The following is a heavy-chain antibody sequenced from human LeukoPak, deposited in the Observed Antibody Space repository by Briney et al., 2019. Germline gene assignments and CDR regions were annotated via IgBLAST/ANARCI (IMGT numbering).Heavy chain of an antibody. D-gene: IGHD6-6*01. Sequence: PGGSLRLSCAASGFTVSSNYMSWVRQAPGKGLEWVSAISGRGGSTYYADSVKGRFTISRDNSKNTLYLQMNSLRAEDTAVYYCAREREYSSSSAGDYYYYYMDVWGKGTTVTVSS. V-gene: IGHV3-23*01. CDR1: GFTVSSNY. J-gene: IGHJ6*03. CDR3: AREREYSSSSAGDYYYYYMDV. CDR2: ISGRGGST.